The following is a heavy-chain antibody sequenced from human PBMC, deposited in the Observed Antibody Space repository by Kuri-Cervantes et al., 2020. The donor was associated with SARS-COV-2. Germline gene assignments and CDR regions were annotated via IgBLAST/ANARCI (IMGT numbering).Heavy chain of an antibody. CDR1: GYTFTGYY. V-gene: IGHV1-2*02. Sequence: ASVKVSCKASGYTFTGYYMHWVRQAPGQGLEWMGWINPNSGGTNYAQKFQGRVTMTRDTSISTAYMELSRLRSDDTAVYYCARGKLERDGDRRYYYYYGMDVWGQGTTVTVSS. D-gene: IGHD1-1*01. CDR3: ARGKLERDGDRRYYYYYGMDV. CDR2: INPNSGGT. J-gene: IGHJ6*02.